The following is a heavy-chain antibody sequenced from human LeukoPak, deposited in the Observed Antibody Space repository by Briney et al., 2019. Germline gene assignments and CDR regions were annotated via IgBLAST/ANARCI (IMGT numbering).Heavy chain of an antibody. D-gene: IGHD3-9*01. CDR2: INSVSSHI. Sequence: PGGSLRLSCAASGFSLTSSAMNWVRQAPGKGLEWVSSINSVSSHIYYANSVRGRFTISRDNAKNSLYLQMSSLTAEDTAVYYCTRDPTYHLRYGYFDFWGQGVLVTVSS. J-gene: IGHJ4*02. CDR1: GFSLTSSA. CDR3: TRDPTYHLRYGYFDF. V-gene: IGHV3-21*01.